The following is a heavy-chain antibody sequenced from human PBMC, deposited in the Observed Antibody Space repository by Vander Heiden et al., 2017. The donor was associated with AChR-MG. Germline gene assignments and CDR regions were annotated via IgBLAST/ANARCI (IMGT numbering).Heavy chain of an antibody. CDR3: ARGVGSSDIDF. CDR1: GYSISSGYY. D-gene: IGHD6-6*01. V-gene: IGHV4-38-2*01. CDR2: FYYGGRT. J-gene: IGHJ4*02. Sequence: QVQLQESASGLVTPSETLSLTCAVSGYSISSGYYWGWIRQPPGKGLEWIGSFYYGGRTYYNSSIKNRVTISVDMSKNQFSLKLSSVTAADTAVYYCARGVGSSDIDFWGQGTLVTVSS.